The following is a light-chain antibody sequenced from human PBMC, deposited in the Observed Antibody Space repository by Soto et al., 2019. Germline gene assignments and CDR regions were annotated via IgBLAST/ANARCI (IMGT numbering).Light chain of an antibody. CDR3: QVWDISSGHVV. V-gene: IGLV3-21*01. Sequence: SYELTQPPSVSVAPGKTASVAWGGSNTGSKSVHWYQKKSGQAPVLVMYYDSDRPSGIPERFSGSNSGNTATLTISGVEAGDEADYYCQVWDISSGHVVFGGGTQLTVL. CDR2: YDS. J-gene: IGLJ3*02. CDR1: NTGSKS.